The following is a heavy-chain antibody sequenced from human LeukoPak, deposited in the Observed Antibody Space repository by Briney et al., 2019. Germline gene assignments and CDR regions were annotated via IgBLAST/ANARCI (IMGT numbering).Heavy chain of an antibody. CDR3: ARQQWLVPGDY. V-gene: IGHV1-2*02. CDR2: INPNSGGT. J-gene: IGHJ4*02. D-gene: IGHD6-19*01. CDR1: GYTFTGYC. Sequence: GASVKVSCKASGYTFTGYCMHWVRQAPGQGLERMGWINPNSGGTNYAQKFQGRVTMTRDTSISTAYMELSRLRSDDTAVYYCARQQWLVPGDYWGQGTLVTVSS.